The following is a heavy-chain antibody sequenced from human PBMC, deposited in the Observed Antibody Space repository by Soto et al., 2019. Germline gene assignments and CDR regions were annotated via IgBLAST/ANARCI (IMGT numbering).Heavy chain of an antibody. D-gene: IGHD6-13*01. J-gene: IGHJ3*02. CDR2: ISSSSSTI. V-gene: IGHV3-48*02. Sequence: EVQLVESGGGLVQPGGSLRLSCAASGFTFGSYSMNWVRQAPGKGLEWVSYISSSSSTIYYADSVKGRFTISRDNAKNSLYLQMNSLRDEDTAVYYCARALIAAAGTMAFDIWGQGTMVTVSS. CDR3: ARALIAAAGTMAFDI. CDR1: GFTFGSYS.